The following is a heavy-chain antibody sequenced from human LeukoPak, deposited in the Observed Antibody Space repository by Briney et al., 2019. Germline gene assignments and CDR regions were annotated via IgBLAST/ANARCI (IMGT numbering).Heavy chain of an antibody. V-gene: IGHV3-30*02. CDR2: IRYDGSNK. CDR1: GFTFSSYG. J-gene: IGHJ4*02. D-gene: IGHD3-22*01. Sequence: SGGSLRLSCAASGFTFSSYGMHWVRQAAGKGLEWVAFIRYDGSNKYYADSVKGRFTISRDNSKNTLYLQMNSLRAEDTAVYYCAKSAFRGYYYDSSGYCDYWGQGTLVTVSS. CDR3: AKSAFRGYYYDSSGYCDY.